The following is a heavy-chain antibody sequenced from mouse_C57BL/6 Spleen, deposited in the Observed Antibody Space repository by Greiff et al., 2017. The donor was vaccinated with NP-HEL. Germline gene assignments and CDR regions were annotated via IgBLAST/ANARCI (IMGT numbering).Heavy chain of an antibody. J-gene: IGHJ1*03. CDR1: GFSINSDCY. V-gene: IGHV3-3*01. CDR3: ARAAGSTWYFDV. Sequence: DVKLQESGPSLVRPSQTLSLTCTVTGFSINSDCYWIWIRQGPGNKREYIGDTIYSGITYYNPSLESRTYITRDTSKNQFSLKLSSVTTEDTATYYCARAAGSTWYFDVWGTGTTVTVSS. CDR2: TIYSGIT. D-gene: IGHD1-1*01.